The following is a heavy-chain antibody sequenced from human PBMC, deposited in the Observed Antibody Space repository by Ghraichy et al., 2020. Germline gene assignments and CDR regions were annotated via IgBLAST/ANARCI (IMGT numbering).Heavy chain of an antibody. Sequence: SQTLSLTCTVSGGSISSSSYYWGWIRQPPGKGLEWIGSIYYSGSTYYNPSLKSRVTISVDTSKNQFSLKLSSVTAADTAVYYCARLERGYSYGYLDYWGQGTLVTVSS. CDR2: IYYSGST. V-gene: IGHV4-39*07. CDR1: GGSISSSSYY. CDR3: ARLERGYSYGYLDY. J-gene: IGHJ4*02. D-gene: IGHD5-18*01.